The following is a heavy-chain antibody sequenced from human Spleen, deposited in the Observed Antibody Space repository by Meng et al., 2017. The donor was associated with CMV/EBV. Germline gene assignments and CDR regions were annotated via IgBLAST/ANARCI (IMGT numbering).Heavy chain of an antibody. CDR2: ITSGGAT. D-gene: IGHD1-26*01. V-gene: IGHV3-23*01. CDR3: VKTNSRIVAAGIDY. Sequence: GGSLRLSCAAADLSPLDYGMSWVRQAPGKGLEWIAGITSGGATYHADSVNGRFTISRDDSKSTVYLGVNSLRAEDTAIYYCVKTNSRIVAAGIDYWGRGTPVTVSS. CDR1: DLSPLDYG. J-gene: IGHJ4*02.